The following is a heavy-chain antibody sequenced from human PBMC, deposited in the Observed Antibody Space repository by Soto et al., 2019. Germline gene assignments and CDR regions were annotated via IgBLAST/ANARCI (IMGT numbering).Heavy chain of an antibody. V-gene: IGHV1-24*01. CDR1: GYTLTELS. D-gene: IGHD1-1*01. Sequence: ASVKVSCKVSGYTLTELSMHWVRQAPGKGLEWMGGFDPEDGETIYAQKVQGRVTMTEDTSTDTAYMELSSLRSEDTAVYYCATLMSTPYYYNYYGMDVWRQGTTVTVS. CDR3: ATLMSTPYYYNYYGMDV. J-gene: IGHJ6*01. CDR2: FDPEDGET.